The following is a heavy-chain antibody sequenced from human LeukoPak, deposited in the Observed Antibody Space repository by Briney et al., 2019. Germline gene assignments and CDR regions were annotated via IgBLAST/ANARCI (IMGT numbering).Heavy chain of an antibody. Sequence: GGSLRLSCAASGFTFSSYGMHWVRQAPGKGLEWVAVIWYDGSNKYYADSVKGRFTISRDNSKSTLYLQMNSLGAEDTAVYYCARQKYSGSSLDYWGQGTLVTVSS. CDR2: IWYDGSNK. J-gene: IGHJ4*02. V-gene: IGHV3-33*01. D-gene: IGHD6-6*01. CDR1: GFTFSSYG. CDR3: ARQKYSGSSLDY.